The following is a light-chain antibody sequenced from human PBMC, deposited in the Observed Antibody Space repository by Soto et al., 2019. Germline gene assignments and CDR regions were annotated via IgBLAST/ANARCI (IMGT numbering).Light chain of an antibody. Sequence: QPVLTQPASVSGSPGQSITITCNGSNTDVGHDEFVSWYQQHPGKAPKLIIYDVSRRPSGVSDRFSGSKSGNTASLTISGLQAEDEADYYCGSYTSDKTWVFGGGTQLTVL. V-gene: IGLV2-14*03. CDR2: DVS. CDR1: NTDVGHDEF. CDR3: GSYTSDKTWV. J-gene: IGLJ3*02.